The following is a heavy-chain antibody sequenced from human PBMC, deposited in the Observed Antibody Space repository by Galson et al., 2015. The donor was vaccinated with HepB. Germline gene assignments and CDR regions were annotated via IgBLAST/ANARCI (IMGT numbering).Heavy chain of an antibody. CDR2: INEDGSEK. D-gene: IGHD6-19*01. CDR1: GLSFRNFW. Sequence: SLRLSCAASGLSFRNFWMSWVRQAPGKGLEWVANINEDGSEKYYVDSVKGRFTISRDNAENSLYLQMNSLRAEDTAVYYCARISRLAPLYWGQGTLVTVSS. J-gene: IGHJ4*02. V-gene: IGHV3-7*03. CDR3: ARISRLAPLY.